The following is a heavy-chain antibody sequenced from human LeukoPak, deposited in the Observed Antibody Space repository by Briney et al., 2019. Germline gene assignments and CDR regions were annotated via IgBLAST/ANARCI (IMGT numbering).Heavy chain of an antibody. CDR3: ASYIRRFDY. V-gene: IGHV4-39*01. CDR2: IYYSGST. Sequence: SETLSLTCTVSGGSISSSSYYWGWIRQPPGKGLEWIGSIYYSGSTYYNPSLKSRVTISVDTSKNQVFLKLSTVTAADNAVYYCASYIRRFDYWGQGTLVTVSS. D-gene: IGHD4-11*01. CDR1: GGSISSSSYY. J-gene: IGHJ4*02.